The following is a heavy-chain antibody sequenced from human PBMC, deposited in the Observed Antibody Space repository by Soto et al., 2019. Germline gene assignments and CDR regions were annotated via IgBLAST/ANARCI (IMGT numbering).Heavy chain of an antibody. CDR1: GFTFSSYG. Sequence: VQLLESGGGLIQPGGSLRLSCAASGFTFSSYGMHWVRQATGKRLEWVAAISHDGSNKYYADSVKGRFTISRDNSKNTLYLQMNRLRAEDTAVYYCAKDEDGYNLLQVYYYYYGMDVWGQGTTVTVSS. CDR3: AKDEDGYNLLQVYYYYYGMDV. D-gene: IGHD5-12*01. CDR2: ISHDGSNK. V-gene: IGHV3-30*18. J-gene: IGHJ6*02.